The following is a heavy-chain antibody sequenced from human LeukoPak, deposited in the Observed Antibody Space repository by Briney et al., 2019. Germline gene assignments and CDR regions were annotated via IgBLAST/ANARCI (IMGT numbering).Heavy chain of an antibody. J-gene: IGHJ3*02. D-gene: IGHD5-24*01. CDR2: IYHSGTT. CDR3: ARESRNGYIDAFDI. CDR1: DDSISSYNW. Sequence: GTLSLTCAVSDDSISSYNWWSWVRQSPGTGLEWIGEIYHSGTTNYNPSLKSRVTISVDNSKNHFSLKLTSVTAADTAVYYCARESRNGYIDAFDIWGQGTMVTVSS. V-gene: IGHV4-4*02.